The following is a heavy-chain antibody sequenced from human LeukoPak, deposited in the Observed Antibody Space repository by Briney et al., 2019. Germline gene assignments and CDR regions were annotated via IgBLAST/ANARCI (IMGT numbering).Heavy chain of an antibody. V-gene: IGHV3-23*01. CDR3: AKASLYGSGAYYYYGMDV. CDR2: ISGSGGST. J-gene: IGHJ6*02. D-gene: IGHD3-10*01. Sequence: GGSLRLSCAASGFTFSSYAMSWVRQAPGKGLEWVSAISGSGGSTYYADSVKGRFTISRDNSKNTLYLQTNSLRAEDTAVYYCAKASLYGSGAYYYYGMDVWGQGTTVTVSS. CDR1: GFTFSSYA.